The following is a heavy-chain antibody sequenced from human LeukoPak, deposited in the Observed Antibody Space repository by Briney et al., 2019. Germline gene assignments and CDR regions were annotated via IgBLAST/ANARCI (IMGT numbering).Heavy chain of an antibody. CDR2: ISSSGSTI. D-gene: IGHD3-22*01. CDR3: ARPRTYYYDSSGYFGY. J-gene: IGHJ4*02. Sequence: SGGSLRLSCAASGFTFSDYYMSWIRQAPGKGLEWVSYISSSGSTIYYADSVKGRFTISRDNAKNSRYLQMNSLRAEDTAVYYCARPRTYYYDSSGYFGYWGQGTLVTVSS. V-gene: IGHV3-11*01. CDR1: GFTFSDYY.